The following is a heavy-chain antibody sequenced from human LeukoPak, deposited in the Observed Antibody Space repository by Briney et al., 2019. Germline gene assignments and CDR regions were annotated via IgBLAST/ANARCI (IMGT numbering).Heavy chain of an antibody. J-gene: IGHJ4*02. V-gene: IGHV3-30*02. D-gene: IGHD3-10*01. Sequence: GGSLRLSCAASGFTFNNFGMHWVRQAPGKGLEWVTFIQYNGNNKYYADSVKGRSTISRDNSKNTLYLQMNSLRAEDTAVYYCAKDNRDYYIDYWGQGTLVTVSS. CDR2: IQYNGNNK. CDR1: GFTFNNFG. CDR3: AKDNRDYYIDY.